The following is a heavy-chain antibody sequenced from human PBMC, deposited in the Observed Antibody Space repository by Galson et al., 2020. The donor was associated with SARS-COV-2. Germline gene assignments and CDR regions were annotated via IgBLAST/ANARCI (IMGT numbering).Heavy chain of an antibody. D-gene: IGHD3-10*01. J-gene: IGHJ2*01. V-gene: IGHV3-30*02. Sequence: GGSVRLSCAASAFIFSNYGMNWVCQAPDKGLEWVAFIRYDGSSKYYADSVKGRCTISRDNSKNTLHLQMNSLRADDTAMYYCVKDQNYYGSGSSFDLWGRGTLVTVSS. CDR2: IRYDGSSK. CDR1: AFIFSNYG. CDR3: VKDQNYYGSGSSFDL.